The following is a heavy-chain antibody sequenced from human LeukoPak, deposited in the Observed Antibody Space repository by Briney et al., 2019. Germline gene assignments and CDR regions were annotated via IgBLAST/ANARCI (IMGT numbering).Heavy chain of an antibody. CDR1: GYTFTSYY. CDR3: ASTSGDCSGGSCYPVGYYYYGMDV. CDR2: INPSGGST. J-gene: IGHJ6*02. Sequence: ASVKVSCKASGYTFTSYYMHWVRQAPGQGLEWMGIINPSGGSTSYAQKFQGRVTMTRDTSASTAYMELSSLRSEDTAVYYCASTSGDCSGGSCYPVGYYYYGMDVWGQGTTVTVSS. D-gene: IGHD2-15*01. V-gene: IGHV1-46*01.